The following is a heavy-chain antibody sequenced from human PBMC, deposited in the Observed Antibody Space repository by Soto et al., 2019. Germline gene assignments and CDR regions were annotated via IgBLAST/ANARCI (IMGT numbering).Heavy chain of an antibody. D-gene: IGHD3-22*01. CDR2: ISAYNGNT. J-gene: IGHJ4*02. CDR1: GYTFTSYG. V-gene: IGHV1-18*01. CDR3: ARLTWYYDSSGYYYDY. Sequence: ASVKVSCKASGYTFTSYGISWVRQAPGQGLEWMGWISAYNGNTNYAQKLQGRVTMTTDTSTSTAYMGLRSLRSDDTAVYYCARLTWYYDSSGYYYDYWGQGTLVTVSS.